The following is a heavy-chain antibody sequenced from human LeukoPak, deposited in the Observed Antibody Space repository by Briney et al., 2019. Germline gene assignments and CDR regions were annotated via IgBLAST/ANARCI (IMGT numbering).Heavy chain of an antibody. CDR1: GFTFSSYA. Sequence: PGGSLRLSCAASGFTFSSYAMSWVRQAPGKGLEWVSAISGSGGSTYYADSVKVRFTISRDNSKNTLYLQMNSLRAEDTAVYYCAKILGSSGWYYFDYWGQGTLVTVSS. V-gene: IGHV3-23*01. CDR3: AKILGSSGWYYFDY. J-gene: IGHJ4*02. D-gene: IGHD6-19*01. CDR2: ISGSGGST.